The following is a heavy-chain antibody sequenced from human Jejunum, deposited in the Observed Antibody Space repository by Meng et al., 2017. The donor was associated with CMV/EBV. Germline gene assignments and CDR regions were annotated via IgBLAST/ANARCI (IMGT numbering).Heavy chain of an antibody. J-gene: IGHJ6*02. Sequence: FTFSTYTMHWVRQAPGKGLEWVAVISYDDGSDYFYADYMKGRFTISRDNSKNTLYLQMNSLRPEDTAVYFCAREFSVGGRTPGMAVWGQGTTVTVSS. CDR2: ISYDDGSDY. V-gene: IGHV3-30-3*01. CDR3: AREFSVGGRTPGMAV. CDR1: FTFSTYT.